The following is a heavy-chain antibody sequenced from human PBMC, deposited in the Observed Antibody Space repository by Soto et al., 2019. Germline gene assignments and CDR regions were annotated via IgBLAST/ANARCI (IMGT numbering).Heavy chain of an antibody. J-gene: IGHJ5*01. CDR2: VHISGHS. Sequence: QVHLQESGPGLVAPSGTLSLTCTLSGGSVRAPDWWNWVRQSPDKGLEWIAEVHISGHSNYNPSLSSPVSVSIDSSKNQFYLNLNSVTAADTAIYYCARVRQGCSANNCYFDPWGQGTQVTISS. CDR3: ARVRQGCSANNCYFDP. CDR1: GGSVRAPDW. D-gene: IGHD1-1*01. V-gene: IGHV4-4*02.